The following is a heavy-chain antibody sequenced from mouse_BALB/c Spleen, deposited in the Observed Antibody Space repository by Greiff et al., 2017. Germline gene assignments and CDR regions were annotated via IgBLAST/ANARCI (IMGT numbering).Heavy chain of an antibody. J-gene: IGHJ3*01. CDR3: TSTTAAAY. CDR1: GFTFSNYW. CDR2: IRLKSNNYAT. V-gene: IGHV6-6*02. D-gene: IGHD1-2*01. Sequence: VQLKESGGGLVQPGGSMKLSCVASGFTFSNYWMNWVRQSPEKGLEWVAEIRLKSNNYATHYAESVKGRFTISRDDSKSSVYLQMNNLRAEDTGIYYCTSTTAAAYWGQGTLVTVSA.